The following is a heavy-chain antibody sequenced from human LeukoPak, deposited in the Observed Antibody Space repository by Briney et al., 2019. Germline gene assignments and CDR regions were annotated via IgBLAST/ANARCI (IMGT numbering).Heavy chain of an antibody. J-gene: IGHJ4*02. D-gene: IGHD6-19*01. V-gene: IGHV3-43*02. CDR3: AKGGSGWSYYFDF. Sequence: GGSLRLSCAASGFTFDDYAMHWVRQAPGKGLEWVSLISGDGGSTYYGDSVKGRFTISRDNSKNSLYLQMNSLSTEDTALYYCAKGGSGWSYYFDFWGQGTLVTVSS. CDR1: GFTFDDYA. CDR2: ISGDGGST.